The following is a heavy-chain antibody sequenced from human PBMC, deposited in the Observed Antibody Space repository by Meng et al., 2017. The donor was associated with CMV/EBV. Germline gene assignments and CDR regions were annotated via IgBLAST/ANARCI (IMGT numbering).Heavy chain of an antibody. CDR3: AKAGGYNWNDEAFDI. CDR1: GFTFSSYG. Sequence: GGSLRLSCAASGFTFSSYGLHWVRQAPGKGLEWVAFIRNDGSNKYYADSVKGRFTISRDNSKNTLYLQMNSLRAEETAVFYCAKAGGYNWNDEAFDIWGQGTMVTVSS. CDR2: IRNDGSNK. V-gene: IGHV3-30*02. D-gene: IGHD1-1*01. J-gene: IGHJ3*02.